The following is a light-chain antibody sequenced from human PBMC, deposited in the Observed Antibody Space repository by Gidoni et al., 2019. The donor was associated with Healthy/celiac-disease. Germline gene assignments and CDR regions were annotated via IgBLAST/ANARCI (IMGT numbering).Light chain of an antibody. CDR3: QQRSNWPPT. CDR1: QSVSSY. CDR2: DAS. J-gene: IGKJ4*01. V-gene: IGKV3-11*01. Sequence: IVFPQPPATLSLSPGERATLSCRASQSVSSYLAWYQQKPGQAPRLLIYDASNRATGIPARFSGSGSGTDFTLTISSLEPEDFAVYYCQQRSNWPPTFGGGTKVEIK.